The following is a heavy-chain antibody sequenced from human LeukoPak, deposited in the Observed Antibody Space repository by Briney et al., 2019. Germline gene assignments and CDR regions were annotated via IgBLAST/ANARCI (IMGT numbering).Heavy chain of an antibody. CDR2: INHSGST. CDR3: ARDVGYGSGWYLGEGYFDY. D-gene: IGHD6-19*01. Sequence: SETLSLTCTVSGGSISSYYWSWIRQPPGKGLEWIGEINHSGSTNYNPSLKSRVTISVDTSKNQFSLKLSSVTAADTAVYYCARDVGYGSGWYLGEGYFDYWGQGTLVTVSS. J-gene: IGHJ4*02. V-gene: IGHV4-34*01. CDR1: GGSISSYY.